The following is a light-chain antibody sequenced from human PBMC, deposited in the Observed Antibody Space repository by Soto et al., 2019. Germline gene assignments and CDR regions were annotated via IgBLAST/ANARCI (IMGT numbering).Light chain of an antibody. Sequence: QMTQTPSMVSASVGDRVTISCRASRAILKWVAWYQQKPGKAPKLLIYDASTLERGVPSRFSGGGLGTDFPLTSKSLQPDDFATYYCQQYNDYRTFCQGTKVEMK. CDR3: QQYNDYRT. J-gene: IGKJ1*01. V-gene: IGKV1-5*01. CDR2: DAS. CDR1: RAILKW.